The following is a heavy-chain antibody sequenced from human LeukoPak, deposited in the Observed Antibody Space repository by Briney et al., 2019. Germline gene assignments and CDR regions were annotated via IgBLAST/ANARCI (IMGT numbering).Heavy chain of an antibody. CDR1: GGSISSSGYC. V-gene: IGHV4-39*07. J-gene: IGHJ6*03. D-gene: IGHD3-22*01. CDR2: IDYSGNT. CDR3: ARDRFDDSSGYYYHYYYYMDV. Sequence: SETLSLTCTVSGGSISSSGYCWGWIRQPPGKGLEWIGSIDYSGNTNYNPSLKSRVTIAVDMSKNQFSLRLSSVTAADTAVYYCARDRFDDSSGYYYHYYYYMDVWGKGTTVTVSS.